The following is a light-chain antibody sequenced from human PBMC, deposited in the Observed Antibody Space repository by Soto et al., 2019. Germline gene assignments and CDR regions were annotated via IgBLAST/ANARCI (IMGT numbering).Light chain of an antibody. CDR1: QNIKSN. CDR2: GAS. V-gene: IGKV3-15*01. J-gene: IGKJ2*01. Sequence: EIVMTQSPATLSVSPGERATLSCRAAQNIKSNLAWYQQKPGQAPRLLIYGASTRATGVPGRVSGSGSGTDFTLTITSLQPEDSATYYCQQSYSTPYTFGQGTKLQIK. CDR3: QQSYSTPYT.